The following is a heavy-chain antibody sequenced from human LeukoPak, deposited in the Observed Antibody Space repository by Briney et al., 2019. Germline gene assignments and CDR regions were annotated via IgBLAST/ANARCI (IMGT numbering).Heavy chain of an antibody. J-gene: IGHJ6*02. CDR2: IYHSGST. CDR1: GGSISSGGYS. V-gene: IGHV4-30-2*01. CDR3: AGGYPNYYYGMDV. Sequence: PSETLSLTCAVSGGSISSGGYSWSWIRQPPGKGLEWIGYIYHSGSTYYNPSLKSRVTISVDRSKNQFSLKLSPVTAADTAVYYCAGGYPNYYYGMDVWGQGTTVTVSS. D-gene: IGHD5-18*01.